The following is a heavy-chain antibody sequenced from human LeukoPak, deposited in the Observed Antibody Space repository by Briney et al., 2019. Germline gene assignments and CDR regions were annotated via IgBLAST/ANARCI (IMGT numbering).Heavy chain of an antibody. D-gene: IGHD1-26*01. CDR2: IWYDGTNK. J-gene: IGHJ2*01. CDR1: GFSFSDYG. CDR3: ARPRGWERRWYFDL. Sequence: TGGSLRLSCAASGFSFSDYGMHWVRQAPGKGPEWVALIWYDGTNKYYVDSVKGRFTISRDNSKNTLYLQMNSLRADDTAVYYCARPRGWERRWYFDLWGRGTLVTVSS. V-gene: IGHV3-33*01.